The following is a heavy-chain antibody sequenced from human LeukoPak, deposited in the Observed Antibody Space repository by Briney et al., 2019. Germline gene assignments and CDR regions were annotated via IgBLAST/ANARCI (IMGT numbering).Heavy chain of an antibody. CDR1: GFTFSSYG. V-gene: IGHV3-30*02. CDR3: AKDGWLLNYFDY. Sequence: GGSLRLSCAASGFTFSSYGMHWVRQAPGKGLEWVAFIRYDGGNKYYADSVKGRFTISRDNSKNTLYLQMNSLRADDTAVYYCAKDGWLLNYFDYWGQGTLVIVSS. CDR2: IRYDGGNK. J-gene: IGHJ4*02. D-gene: IGHD5-12*01.